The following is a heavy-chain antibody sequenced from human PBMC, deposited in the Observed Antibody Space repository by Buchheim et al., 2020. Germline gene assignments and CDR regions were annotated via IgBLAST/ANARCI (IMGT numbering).Heavy chain of an antibody. V-gene: IGHV3-30-3*01. CDR2: VSHDETVR. CDR3: ARVERDGVVTSYYYGMDV. CDR1: GFSLRSYA. J-gene: IGHJ6*02. Sequence: QVQLVEWGGGVVQPGRSLRVSCAASGFSLRSYAMHWVRQAPGKGLEWVAVVSHDETVRFYAESVKGRFTISRDISNNTLYLQMNSLRAEDTAVYYCARVERDGVVTSYYYGMDVWGQGTT. D-gene: IGHD3-3*01.